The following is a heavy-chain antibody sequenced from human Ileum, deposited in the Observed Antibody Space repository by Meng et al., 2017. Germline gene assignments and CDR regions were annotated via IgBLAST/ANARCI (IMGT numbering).Heavy chain of an antibody. V-gene: IGHV5-51*01. CDR1: GYSFTSYW. CDR2: IHPGDSET. CDR3: ARLYYGSGKDLDV. Sequence: GRSLRLSCQGSGYSFTSYWIGWVRQMPGKGLEWMGIIHPGDSETTYSPSLQGQVSISADKSISTAYLQWNSLKASDTAMYYCARLYYGSGKDLDVWGQGTTVTVSS. D-gene: IGHD3-10*01. J-gene: IGHJ6*02.